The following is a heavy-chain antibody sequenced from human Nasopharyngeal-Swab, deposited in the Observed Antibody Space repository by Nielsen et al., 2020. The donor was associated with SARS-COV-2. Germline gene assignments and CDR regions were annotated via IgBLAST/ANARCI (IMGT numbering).Heavy chain of an antibody. V-gene: IGHV4-39*01. CDR3: ARHPFYYGMDV. CDR2: IYYSGST. Sequence: SETLSLTCTVSGGSISSSSYYWGWIRQPPGKGLEWIRSIYYSGSTYYNPSLKSRVTISVDTSKNQFSLKLSSVTAADTAVYYCARHPFYYGMDVWGQGTTVTVSS. CDR1: GGSISSSSYY. J-gene: IGHJ6*02.